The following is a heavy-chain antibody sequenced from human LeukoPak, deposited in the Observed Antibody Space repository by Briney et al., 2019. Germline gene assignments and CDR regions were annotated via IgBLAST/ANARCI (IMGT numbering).Heavy chain of an antibody. J-gene: IGHJ3*01. CDR3: ARGDYGRYAFDF. D-gene: IGHD4/OR15-4a*01. V-gene: IGHV3-11*01. Sequence: GGSLRLSCAASGFTFSDYYMTWIRQAPGKGLEWVSYISSSGTTTHYADSVKGRFTISRENAKNSLYVQMHNLRAEDTAVYYCARGDYGRYAFDFWGQGTMVPVSS. CDR2: ISSSGTTT. CDR1: GFTFSDYY.